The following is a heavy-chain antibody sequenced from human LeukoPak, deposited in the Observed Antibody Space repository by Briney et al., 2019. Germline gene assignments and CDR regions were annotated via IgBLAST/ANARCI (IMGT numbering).Heavy chain of an antibody. J-gene: IGHJ4*02. CDR3: ARGGIPAAVDFAY. D-gene: IGHD6-13*01. Sequence: GASVKVSCKASGYTFTGYYMHWVRQAPGQGLEWMGRINPNSGGTSYAQKFQGRVTLTRNTSISTAYMDLSSLRSEDTAVYYCARGGIPAAVDFAYWGQGTLVTVSS. CDR2: INPNSGGT. CDR1: GYTFTGYY. V-gene: IGHV1-2*06.